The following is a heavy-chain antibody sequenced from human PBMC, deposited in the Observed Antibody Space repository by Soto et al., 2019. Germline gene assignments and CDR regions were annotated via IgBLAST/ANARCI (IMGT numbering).Heavy chain of an antibody. J-gene: IGHJ3*02. CDR3: ARGYYDSSGQSNNFDI. V-gene: IGHV4-59*01. Sequence: SETLSLTCTVSGASITSSYWSWIRQSPVNGLEWIGYVYYSGSTNYNPSLKSRVTISVDTSKNQFSLKLSSVTAADTAVYYCARGYYDSSGQSNNFDIWGQGTMVTVSS. CDR1: GASITSSY. D-gene: IGHD3-22*01. CDR2: VYYSGST.